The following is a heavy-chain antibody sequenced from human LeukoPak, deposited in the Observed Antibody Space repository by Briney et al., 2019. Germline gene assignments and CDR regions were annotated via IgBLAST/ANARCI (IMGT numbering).Heavy chain of an antibody. D-gene: IGHD2-15*01. CDR3: ATDRDCTRGNCYSHFDN. CDR1: GFTFSNYW. Sequence: GGSLRLSCAASGFTFSNYWMSWVRQAPGKGLEWVANIKHDGSDKYYVDSVKGRFTISRDNAKNSLYLQMNTLRAEDTAVYYCATDRDCTRGNCYSHFDNWGQGTLVSVSS. CDR2: IKHDGSDK. V-gene: IGHV3-7*01. J-gene: IGHJ4*02.